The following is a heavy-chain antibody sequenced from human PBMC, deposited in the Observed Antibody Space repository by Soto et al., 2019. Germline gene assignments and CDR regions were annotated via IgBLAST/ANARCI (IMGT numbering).Heavy chain of an antibody. D-gene: IGHD1-26*01. Sequence: GGSLRLSCAASGFTFSSYWMSWVRQAPGKGLEWVANIKQGGSEKYYVDSGKGRFTISRDNAKNSLYLQMNSLRAADMAVYYCARGNRAPIVGAIDYWGQGTLVTVSS. CDR3: ARGNRAPIVGAIDY. V-gene: IGHV3-7*01. J-gene: IGHJ4*02. CDR1: GFTFSSYW. CDR2: IKQGGSEK.